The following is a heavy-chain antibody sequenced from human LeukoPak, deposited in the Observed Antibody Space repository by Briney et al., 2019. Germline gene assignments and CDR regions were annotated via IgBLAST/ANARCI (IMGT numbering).Heavy chain of an antibody. D-gene: IGHD3-3*01. CDR2: ISFDGSNK. CDR1: GFTFGDFA. J-gene: IGHJ4*02. CDR3: AKERATIFGLVTGIDD. Sequence: GGSLRLSCAASGFTFGDFAMHWVRQAPGKGLEWVALISFDGSNKYYADSVKGRFTISRDNSKNTLYLQMNSLRIEDTAVYYCAKERATIFGLVTGIDDWGQGTPVTVSS. V-gene: IGHV3-30*18.